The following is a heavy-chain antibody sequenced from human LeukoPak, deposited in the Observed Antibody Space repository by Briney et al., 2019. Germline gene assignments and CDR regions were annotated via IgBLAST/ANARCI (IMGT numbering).Heavy chain of an antibody. J-gene: IGHJ4*02. Sequence: PSETLSLTCTVSGASISSRSYYWVWIRQPPGKGLEWIGTMSDSGSTYYIPSLRSRVTISVDTSKNQLSLKLSSVTAADTAAYYCARLYSSGWSFDYWGQGTLVSVSS. V-gene: IGHV4-39*01. CDR1: GASISSRSYY. CDR2: MSDSGST. CDR3: ARLYSSGWSFDY. D-gene: IGHD6-19*01.